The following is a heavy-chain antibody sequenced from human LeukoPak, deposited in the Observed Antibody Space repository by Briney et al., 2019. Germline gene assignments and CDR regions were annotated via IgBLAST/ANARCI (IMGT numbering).Heavy chain of an antibody. J-gene: IGHJ4*02. D-gene: IGHD1-1*01. CDR1: VDSINSYY. V-gene: IGHV4-59*08. CDR3: ATHTTMAHFDY. CDR2: IYYSGST. Sequence: SETLSLTCNVSVDSINSYYWIGLRQPRGKELECIGYIYYSGSTNYNPSLKSRVTISVDTSKNQFSLQLSSVTATDTAVNYVATHTTMAHFDYWGQGTLVTASS.